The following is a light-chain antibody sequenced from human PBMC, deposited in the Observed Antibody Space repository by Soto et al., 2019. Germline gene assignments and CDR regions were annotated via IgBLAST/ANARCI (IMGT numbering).Light chain of an antibody. CDR3: SSYTGRSTRV. Sequence: QSALTQPASVSGSPGQSITISCTGTSSDVGGYNYVSWYQQHPGKAPKLMIYEVSNRPSGVSNRFSGSKSGNTASLTISGLQAEDGADYYCSSYTGRSTRVFVGGTKLTVL. J-gene: IGLJ3*02. CDR2: EVS. V-gene: IGLV2-14*01. CDR1: SSDVGGYNY.